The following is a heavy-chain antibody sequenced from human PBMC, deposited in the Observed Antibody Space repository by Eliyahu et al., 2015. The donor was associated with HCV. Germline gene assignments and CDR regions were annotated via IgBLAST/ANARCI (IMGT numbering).Heavy chain of an antibody. V-gene: IGHV3-15*01. CDR2: IKSKTDGGTT. Sequence: EVQLVESGGGLVKPGGSLRLSCAASGFTFSNAWMXWVRQAPGKGLEWVGRIKSKTDGGTTDYAAPVKGRFTISRDDSKNTLYLQMNSLKTEDTAVYYCTTGVAGIETDGYYYYYGMDVWGQGTTVTVSS. CDR1: GFTFSNAW. J-gene: IGHJ6*02. D-gene: IGHD6-19*01. CDR3: TTGVAGIETDGYYYYYGMDV.